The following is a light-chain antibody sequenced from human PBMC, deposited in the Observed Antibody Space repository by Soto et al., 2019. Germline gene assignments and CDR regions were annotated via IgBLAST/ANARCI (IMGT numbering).Light chain of an antibody. CDR2: DAS. J-gene: IGKJ1*01. Sequence: DIQLTQSPSFLSASVGDRVTITCRASQDISTYLAWYQQKPGKAPKLLIYDASSLESGVPSRFSGSGSGTDFTLTISCLQSEDFATYYCQQYYSYPRTFGQGTKVDNK. CDR3: QQYYSYPRT. V-gene: IGKV1-9*01. CDR1: QDISTY.